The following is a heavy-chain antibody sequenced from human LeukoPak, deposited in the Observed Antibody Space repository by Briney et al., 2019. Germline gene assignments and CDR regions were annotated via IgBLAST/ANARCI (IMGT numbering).Heavy chain of an antibody. J-gene: IGHJ5*02. CDR2: TYHSGNT. CDR1: GDSISTDKW. Sequence: SGTLSLTCTVSGDSISTDKWWNWVRQLPGKGLEWIGETYHSGNTNYNPSLKSRVTISVDKSKNQFSLNLRSVTAADTAIYYCARVSPWFDPWGQGILVTVSS. V-gene: IGHV4-4*02. CDR3: ARVSPWFDP.